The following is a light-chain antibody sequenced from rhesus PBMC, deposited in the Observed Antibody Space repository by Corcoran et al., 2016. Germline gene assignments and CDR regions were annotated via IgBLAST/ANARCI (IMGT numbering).Light chain of an antibody. CDR1: QGITND. V-gene: IGKV1-33*02. J-gene: IGKJ2*01. CDR3: QHYYSTPYS. CDR2: DGS. Sequence: DIQMTQSPSSLSASVGDRVTITCRASQGITNDLAWYQQKPGETPKLLIYDGSSLQSGIPFRFSGRGSGTDFTLPFSSLQSEDFATYYCQHYYSTPYSFGQGTKVEIK.